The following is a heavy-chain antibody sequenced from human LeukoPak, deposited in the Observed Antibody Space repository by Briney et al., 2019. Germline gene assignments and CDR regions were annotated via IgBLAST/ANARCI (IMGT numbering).Heavy chain of an antibody. Sequence: ASVKVSCKASGYTFSNYYLHWVRQAPGQGLEWMGLINPTAGNTYYAQRFQGRVTMTRNTSTSTVYMELSSLRSEDTAVYYCATYLIAAAGRWFDPWGQGTLVTVSS. D-gene: IGHD6-13*01. CDR2: INPTAGNT. V-gene: IGHV1-46*01. CDR3: ATYLIAAAGRWFDP. CDR1: GYTFSNYY. J-gene: IGHJ5*02.